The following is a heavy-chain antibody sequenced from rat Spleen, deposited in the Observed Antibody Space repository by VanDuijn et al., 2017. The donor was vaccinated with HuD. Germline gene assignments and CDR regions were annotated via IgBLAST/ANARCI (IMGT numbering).Heavy chain of an antibody. CDR2: VWAIGTT. V-gene: IGHV2S30*01. Sequence: QVQLKESGPGLVQPSQTLSLTCTVSGFSLMDYSVHWVRQPPGKGLVWLGTVWAIGTTYYNSAVQSRLSISRDTSKSQVFLEMTSLQPEETGTYYCARHLTTPIDYWGHGVMVTVSS. CDR1: GFSLMDYS. J-gene: IGHJ2*01. CDR3: ARHLTTPIDY. D-gene: IGHD1-10*01.